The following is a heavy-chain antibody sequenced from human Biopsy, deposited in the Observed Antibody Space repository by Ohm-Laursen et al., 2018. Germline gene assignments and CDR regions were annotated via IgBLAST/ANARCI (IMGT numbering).Heavy chain of an antibody. J-gene: IGHJ2*01. Sequence: SETLSLTCIVSGDSISSYYWSWIRQPPGKGLQWIGYVYYTGSTDYNPSLQSRVTISVDTSKNHFSLRLRSVTPADTAIYYCARFPLGAYDDSGSYRAVEHWYLDLWGRGTLVTVSS. V-gene: IGHV4-59*01. CDR3: ARFPLGAYDDSGSYRAVEHWYLDL. CDR1: GDSISSYY. D-gene: IGHD3-22*01. CDR2: VYYTGST.